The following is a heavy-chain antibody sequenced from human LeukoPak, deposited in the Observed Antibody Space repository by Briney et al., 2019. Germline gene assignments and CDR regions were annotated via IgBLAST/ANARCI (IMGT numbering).Heavy chain of an antibody. D-gene: IGHD3-10*01. CDR3: ARDYYGSGGYGWFDP. Sequence: GGSLRLSCATSGFTFSDYYMSWIRQAPGKGLEWVSYISGSSGHTKYADSVKGRFTISRDNAKKSLYLQMNSLRAGDTAVYYCARDYYGSGGYGWFDPWGQGTLVTVTS. CDR2: ISGSSGHT. J-gene: IGHJ5*02. CDR1: GFTFSDYY. V-gene: IGHV3-11*06.